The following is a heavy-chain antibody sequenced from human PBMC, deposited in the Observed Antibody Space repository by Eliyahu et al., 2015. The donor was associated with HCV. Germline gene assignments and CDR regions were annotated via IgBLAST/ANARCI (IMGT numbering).Heavy chain of an antibody. J-gene: IGHJ4*02. CDR3: ARDSNNFDY. D-gene: IGHD1/OR15-1a*01. CDR2: IYSGGST. Sequence: EVQLVESGGGLIQPGGSLRLSCAASGFSVNSNFMSWVRQAPGKGLEWVSLIYSGGSTYYADSVKGRFTISRDNSKNTVYLQMNSLTDEDTAVYYCARDSNNFDYWGQGTLVTVSS. V-gene: IGHV3-53*01. CDR1: GFSVNSNF.